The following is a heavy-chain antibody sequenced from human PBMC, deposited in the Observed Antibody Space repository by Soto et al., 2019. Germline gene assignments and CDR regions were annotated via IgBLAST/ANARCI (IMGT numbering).Heavy chain of an antibody. D-gene: IGHD2-15*01. Sequence: GESLKISCKGSGYSFTSYWIGWVRQMPGKGLEWMGIIYPGDSDTRYSPSFQGQVTISADKSISTAYLQWSSLMASDTAMYYCARQRAPGYCSGGSCYGAYSGYDWGQGTLVTVSS. CDR2: IYPGDSDT. J-gene: IGHJ4*02. CDR1: GYSFTSYW. CDR3: ARQRAPGYCSGGSCYGAYSGYD. V-gene: IGHV5-51*01.